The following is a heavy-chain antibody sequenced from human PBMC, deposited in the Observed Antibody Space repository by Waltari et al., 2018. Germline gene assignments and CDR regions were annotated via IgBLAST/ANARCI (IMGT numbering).Heavy chain of an antibody. Sequence: QVQLVQSGAEVKKPGDSVRVSCKAAGYTLTSYEMHWVRQAPGQRLEWMGWTNAGNGDTKYSQKCQGRVTLSRDTSASTAYMDLSRLRSEDTAIYYCARQSFYYDSSGSPPPDYWGQGTLVTISS. J-gene: IGHJ4*02. CDR1: GYTLTSYE. V-gene: IGHV1-3*01. CDR2: TNAGNGDT. CDR3: ARQSFYYDSSGSPPPDY. D-gene: IGHD3-22*01.